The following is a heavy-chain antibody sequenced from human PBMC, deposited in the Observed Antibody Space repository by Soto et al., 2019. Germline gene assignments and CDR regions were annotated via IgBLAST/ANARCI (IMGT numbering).Heavy chain of an antibody. CDR3: ARRRSVYYRKDYYGREV. D-gene: IGHD3-22*01. CDR2: IYPGDSDT. V-gene: IGHV5-51*01. CDR1: GYSFTSYW. J-gene: IGHJ6*02. Sequence: PGESLKISCKGSGYSFTSYWIGWVRQMPGKGLEWMGIIYPGDSDTRYSPSFQGQVTISADKSISTAYLQWSSLKASDTAMYYWARRRSVYYRKDYYGREVGGQGTRVTVS.